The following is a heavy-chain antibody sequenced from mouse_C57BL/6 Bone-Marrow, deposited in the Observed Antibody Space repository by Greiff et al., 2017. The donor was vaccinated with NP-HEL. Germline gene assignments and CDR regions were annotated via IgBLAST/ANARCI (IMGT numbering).Heavy chain of an antibody. V-gene: IGHV1-26*01. Sequence: VQLQQSGPELVKPGASVKISCKASGYTFTDYYMNWVKQSHGKSLEWIGDINPNNGGTSYNQKFKGKATLTVDKSSSTAYMELRSLTSEDSAVYYCARCYYGSSYDWYFDVWGTGTTVTVSS. CDR1: GYTFTDYY. J-gene: IGHJ1*03. D-gene: IGHD1-1*01. CDR3: ARCYYGSSYDWYFDV. CDR2: INPNNGGT.